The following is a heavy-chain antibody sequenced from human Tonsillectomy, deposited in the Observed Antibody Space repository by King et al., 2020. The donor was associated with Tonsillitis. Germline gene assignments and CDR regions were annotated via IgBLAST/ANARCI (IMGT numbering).Heavy chain of an antibody. CDR1: GFTFNIYA. V-gene: IGHV3-23*04. D-gene: IGHD3-22*01. Sequence: VQLVESGGGLVQPGGSLRLSCAASGFTFNIYAMSWVRQAPGKGLEWVAAISRGGGGTHYADSVMGRFTISRDNSKSTLYLQMNSLRAEDTAVYYCAKDSSLGAYNYDSSGYYSYFDSWGQGTLVTVSS. CDR2: ISRGGGGT. J-gene: IGHJ4*02. CDR3: AKDSSLGAYNYDSSGYYSYFDS.